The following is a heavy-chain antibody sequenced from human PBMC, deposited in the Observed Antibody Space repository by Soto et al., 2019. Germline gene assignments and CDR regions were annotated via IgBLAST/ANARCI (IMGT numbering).Heavy chain of an antibody. J-gene: IGHJ4*02. D-gene: IGHD4-17*01. CDR3: AHAGDYDLLTFDH. Sequence: QITLKETGPTLVRPAQTLTLTCDFSGFSLSTYHMGVAWIRQPPGKALEWLALIYWDDDTRYSPSLKDRLAISKGTSSNQVVLTITNVDPGDTATYFCAHAGDYDLLTFDHWGPGTLVTVSS. CDR2: IYWDDDT. V-gene: IGHV2-5*02. CDR1: GFSLSTYHMG.